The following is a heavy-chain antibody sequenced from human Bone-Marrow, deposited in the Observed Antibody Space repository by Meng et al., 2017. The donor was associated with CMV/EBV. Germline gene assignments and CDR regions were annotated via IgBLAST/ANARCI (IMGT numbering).Heavy chain of an antibody. V-gene: IGHV4-61*01. D-gene: IGHD2-2*01. CDR1: GGSVSSGSYY. J-gene: IGHJ6*02. CDR3: ASLSPAALYYYYYYGMDV. Sequence: SETLSLTCTVSGGSVSSGSYYWSWIRQPPGKGLEWIGYIYYSGSTNYNPSLKSRVTISVDTSKNQFSLKLSSVTAADTAVYYCASLSPAALYYYYYYGMDVWGQGTTVTVSS. CDR2: IYYSGST.